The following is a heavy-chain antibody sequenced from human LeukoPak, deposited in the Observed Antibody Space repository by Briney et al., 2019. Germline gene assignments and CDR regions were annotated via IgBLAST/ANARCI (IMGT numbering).Heavy chain of an antibody. D-gene: IGHD3-10*01. Sequence: ASVKVSCKASGYTFTSYGISWVRQAPGQGLEWMGWISAYNGSTNYAQKLLGRVTMTTDTSTSTAYMELRSLRADDTAVYYCARGGRFGDREMMDYWGQGTLVTVSS. CDR3: ARGGRFGDREMMDY. J-gene: IGHJ4*02. CDR2: ISAYNGST. CDR1: GYTFTSYG. V-gene: IGHV1-18*01.